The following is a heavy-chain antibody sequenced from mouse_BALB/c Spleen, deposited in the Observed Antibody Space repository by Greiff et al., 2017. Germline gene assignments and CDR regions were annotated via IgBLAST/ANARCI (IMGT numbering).Heavy chain of an antibody. CDR1: GFTFSSYA. Sequence: EVQVVESGGGLVKPGGSLKLSCAASGFTFSSYAMSWVRQTPEKRLEWVATISDGGSYTYYPDSVKGRFTISRDNAKNKLYLQMSSLKSEDTAMYYCARDRGLLRYPYAMDYWGQGTSVTVSS. CDR2: ISDGGSYT. J-gene: IGHJ4*01. CDR3: ARDRGLLRYPYAMDY. D-gene: IGHD1-1*01. V-gene: IGHV5-4*01.